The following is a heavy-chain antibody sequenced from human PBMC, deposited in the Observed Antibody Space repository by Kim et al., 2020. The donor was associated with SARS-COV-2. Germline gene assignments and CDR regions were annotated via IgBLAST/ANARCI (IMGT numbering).Heavy chain of an antibody. V-gene: IGHV3-21*01. J-gene: IGHJ6*02. D-gene: IGHD7-27*01. Sequence: YPESGKGRCTNTRDNAKNSLYLQMNSLRAEDTAVYYCARDRTGIPPSMDVWGQGTTVTVSS. CDR3: ARDRTGIPPSMDV.